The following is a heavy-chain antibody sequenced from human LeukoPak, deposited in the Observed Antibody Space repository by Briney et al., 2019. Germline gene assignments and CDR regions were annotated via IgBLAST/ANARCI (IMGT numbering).Heavy chain of an antibody. V-gene: IGHV1-18*01. CDR1: GGTSSSYA. CDR3: AREGYSGYADWFDP. Sequence: ASAKVSSKASGGTSSSYAISGVRQAPRRGREWMGWISAYNGNTNYAQKLQGIVTMTTDTSTSIAYMELRSLRSDDTAVYYCAREGYSGYADWFDPWGQGTLVTVSS. J-gene: IGHJ5*02. D-gene: IGHD5-12*01. CDR2: ISAYNGNT.